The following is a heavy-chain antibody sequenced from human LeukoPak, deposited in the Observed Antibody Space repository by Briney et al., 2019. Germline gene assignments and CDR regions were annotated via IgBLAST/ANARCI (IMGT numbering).Heavy chain of an antibody. Sequence: PSETLSLTCTVSGGSISSYYWSWIRQPPGKGLEWIGYIYYSGSTNYNPSLKSRVTISVDTFKNQFSLKLSSVTAADTAVYYCASEFRGLFDYWGQGTLVTVSS. CDR2: IYYSGST. J-gene: IGHJ4*02. CDR3: ASEFRGLFDY. D-gene: IGHD3-10*01. V-gene: IGHV4-59*08. CDR1: GGSISSYY.